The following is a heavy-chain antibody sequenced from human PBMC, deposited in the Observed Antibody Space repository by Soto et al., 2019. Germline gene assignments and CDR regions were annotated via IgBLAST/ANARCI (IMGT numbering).Heavy chain of an antibody. Sequence: QVHLVQSGVEVKKPGASVKFSCKASGYTFTSYHMHWVRQTPGQGLEWMGMIEPSGGSTNYAQKCQGRGTMTRDTSTSTVHMDWSSLRSEDTARYYCARASSRRYYLDYWGQGILVTVSS. CDR3: ARASSRRYYLDY. D-gene: IGHD6-6*01. CDR1: GYTFTSYH. CDR2: IEPSGGST. V-gene: IGHV1-46*01. J-gene: IGHJ4*02.